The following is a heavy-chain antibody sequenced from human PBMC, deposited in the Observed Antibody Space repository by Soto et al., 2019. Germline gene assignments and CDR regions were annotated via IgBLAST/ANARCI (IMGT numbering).Heavy chain of an antibody. CDR3: ARVPSSSYHYFDY. CDR2: IYSAGSA. J-gene: IGHJ4*02. V-gene: IGHV3-66*01. Sequence: EVQLVESGGGLVQPGGSLRLSCAASEFTVSSYYMSWVRQAPGKGLEWVSVIYSAGSADFADSVKGRFTISRDNSKNTLYLQMSSLRAEDTAVYYCARVPSSSYHYFDYWGQGTLVTVSS. D-gene: IGHD6-13*01. CDR1: EFTVSSYY.